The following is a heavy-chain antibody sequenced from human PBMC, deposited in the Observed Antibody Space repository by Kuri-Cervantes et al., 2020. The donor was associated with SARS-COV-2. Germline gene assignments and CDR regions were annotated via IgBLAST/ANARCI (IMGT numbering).Heavy chain of an antibody. CDR3: ARDHRDGYNWSSFFGGMDV. CDR1: GFTFSSYG. D-gene: IGHD5-24*01. J-gene: IGHJ6*02. Sequence: GESLKISCAASGFTFSSYGMHWARQAPGKGLEWVAVIWYDGSNKYYADSVKGRFTISRDNSKNTPYLQMNSLRAEDTAVYYCARDHRDGYNWSSFFGGMDVWGQGTTVTVSS. V-gene: IGHV3-30*19. CDR2: IWYDGSNK.